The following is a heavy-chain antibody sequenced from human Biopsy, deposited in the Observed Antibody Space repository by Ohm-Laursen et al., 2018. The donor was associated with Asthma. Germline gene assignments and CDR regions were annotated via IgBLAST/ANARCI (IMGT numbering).Heavy chain of an antibody. Sequence: GASVKVSCKISGYSLTDLSMHWVRQAPGQGLEWMGGHDHEEGGTVNAWRFQGRVTMTEDTSTDTAYMEPSSLSSDDTAVYYCASDFPKDYVRYNFQFWGQGTLVTASS. V-gene: IGHV1-24*01. D-gene: IGHD4-17*01. CDR2: HDHEEGGT. J-gene: IGHJ4*02. CDR3: ASDFPKDYVRYNFQF. CDR1: GYSLTDLS.